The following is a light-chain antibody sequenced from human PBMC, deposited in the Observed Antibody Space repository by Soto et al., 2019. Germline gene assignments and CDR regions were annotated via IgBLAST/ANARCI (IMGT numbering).Light chain of an antibody. CDR2: DLN. CDR3: TSYTTSLYV. Sequence: QSALTQPASMSGSPGQSITISCSGSSGDIGGHKYVSWYQQHPGKAPKLIIYDLNNRPSGVSNRFSGSKSGNTASLTISGVQAEDEADYYCTSYTTSLYVFGSGTKVTVL. V-gene: IGLV2-14*01. CDR1: SGDIGGHKY. J-gene: IGLJ1*01.